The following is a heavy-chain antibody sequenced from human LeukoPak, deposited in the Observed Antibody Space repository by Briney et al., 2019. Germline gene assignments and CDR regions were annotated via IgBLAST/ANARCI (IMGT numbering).Heavy chain of an antibody. CDR3: AKNIAVAGTGPGTLDI. J-gene: IGHJ3*02. V-gene: IGHV3-30-3*01. Sequence: PGRSLRLSCAASGFTFSSYAMHWVRQAPGKGLEWVAVISYDGSNKYYADSVKGRFTISRDNSKNTLYLQMNSLRAEDTAVYYCAKNIAVAGTGPGTLDIWGQGTMVTVSS. CDR2: ISYDGSNK. CDR1: GFTFSSYA. D-gene: IGHD6-19*01.